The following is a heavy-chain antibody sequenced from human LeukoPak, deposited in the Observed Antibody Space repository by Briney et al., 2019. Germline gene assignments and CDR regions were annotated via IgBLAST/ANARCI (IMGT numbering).Heavy chain of an antibody. J-gene: IGHJ6*03. D-gene: IGHD3-10*01. CDR1: GYTFTSYG. V-gene: IGHV1-8*02. CDR3: ARGRGYYGSGSYFCYYMDV. CDR2: MNPNSGNT. Sequence: ASVKVSCKASGYTFTSYGISWVRQAPGQGLEWMGWMNPNSGNTGYAQKFQGRVTMTRNTSISTAYMELSSLRSEDTAVYYCARGRGYYGSGSYFCYYMDVWGKGTTVTISS.